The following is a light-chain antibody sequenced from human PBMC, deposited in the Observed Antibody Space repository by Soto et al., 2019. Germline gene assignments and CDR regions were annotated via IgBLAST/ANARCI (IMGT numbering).Light chain of an antibody. CDR3: LQDYNSPWT. V-gene: IGKV1-6*01. Sequence: AIQMTQSPSSLSASVGDRVTITCRASQGIRNDLGWYQHKPGKAPKLLIYAASSLQSGFPSRFSGSGSGTDFTLTISSLQPEDFATYYCLQDYNSPWTFGQGTKVEIK. J-gene: IGKJ1*01. CDR2: AAS. CDR1: QGIRND.